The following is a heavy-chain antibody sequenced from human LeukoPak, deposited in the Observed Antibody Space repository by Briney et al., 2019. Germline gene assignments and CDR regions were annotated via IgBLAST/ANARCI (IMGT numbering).Heavy chain of an antibody. Sequence: SETLSLTCAVYGGSFSRYYWTWIRQPPGKGLEWIGEINHSGSDNYNPSLKSRVTISVDASKSQFSLRLSSVTAADTAVYYCARLTYSNNWYFRRGLDNWFDPWGQGTLVTVSS. CDR3: ARLTYSNNWYFRRGLDNWFDP. CDR1: GGSFSRYY. J-gene: IGHJ5*02. D-gene: IGHD6-13*01. CDR2: INHSGSD. V-gene: IGHV4-34*01.